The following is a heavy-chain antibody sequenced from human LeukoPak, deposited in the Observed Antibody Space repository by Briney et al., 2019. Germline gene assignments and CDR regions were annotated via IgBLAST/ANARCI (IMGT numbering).Heavy chain of an antibody. D-gene: IGHD4-11*01. Sequence: ASVKVSFTASGYTFTIYGISWVRQAPGQGLEWMGWISAYNGNTNYAQKLQGRVTMTTDTSTSTAYMELRSLRSDDTAVYYCARLSSNYPIFLIDYYYYMDVWGKGTTVTVSS. CDR2: ISAYNGNT. CDR3: ARLSSNYPIFLIDYYYYMDV. V-gene: IGHV1-18*01. J-gene: IGHJ6*03. CDR1: GYTFTIYG.